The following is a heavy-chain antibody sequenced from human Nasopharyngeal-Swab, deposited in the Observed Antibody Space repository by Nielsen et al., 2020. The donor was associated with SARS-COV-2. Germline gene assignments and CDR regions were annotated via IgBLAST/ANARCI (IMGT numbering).Heavy chain of an antibody. V-gene: IGHV1-18*04. Sequence: ASVKVSCKASGYTLTGYYMHWVRQAPGQGLEWMGWISTYTGKKNYAQKFLGRVTMTTDTSTSTVYMELRSLRSDDTAVYYCARGGYRSGPAYFDFWGQGALVIVSS. J-gene: IGHJ4*02. CDR3: ARGGYRSGPAYFDF. D-gene: IGHD6-19*01. CDR2: ISTYTGKK. CDR1: GYTLTGYY.